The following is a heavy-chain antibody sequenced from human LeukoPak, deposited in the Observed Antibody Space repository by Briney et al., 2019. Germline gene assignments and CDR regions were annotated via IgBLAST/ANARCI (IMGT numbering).Heavy chain of an antibody. CDR3: VSPRGFSYGYFDY. CDR2: IYYSKNT. Sequence: SETLSLTCAVSGGSISSSSAYWGWIRQPPGKGLEWIGSIYYSKNTYYNPSLKSRVTISADTSKNQFSLTLGSVSATDTAVYYCVSPRGFSYGYFDYWGQGTLVTVSS. J-gene: IGHJ4*02. D-gene: IGHD5-18*01. CDR1: GGSISSSSAY. V-gene: IGHV4-39*01.